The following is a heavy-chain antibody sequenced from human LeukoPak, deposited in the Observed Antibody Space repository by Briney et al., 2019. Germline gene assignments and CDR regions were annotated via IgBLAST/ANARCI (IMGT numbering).Heavy chain of an antibody. D-gene: IGHD1-14*01. CDR1: GASINSRDYY. CDR3: ARDQQYHRPAGWFDP. Sequence: SETLSLTCTVSGASINSRDYYWGWIRQPPGQGLEWIGSIYSDGTTYYNPSLKSRVSISADTSKNHFSLWLSSVTAADTAVYYCARDQQYHRPAGWFDPWGQGTLVTVSS. CDR2: IYSDGTT. J-gene: IGHJ5*02. V-gene: IGHV4-39*02.